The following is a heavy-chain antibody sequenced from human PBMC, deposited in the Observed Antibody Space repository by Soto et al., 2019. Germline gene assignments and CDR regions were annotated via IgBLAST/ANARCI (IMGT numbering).Heavy chain of an antibody. CDR3: ARDKITGLFDY. CDR1: GGSFSGYY. CDR2: INHSGST. D-gene: IGHD2-8*02. J-gene: IGHJ4*02. Sequence: QVQLQQWGAGLLKPSETLSLTCAVYGGSFSGYYWTWIRQPPGTGLEWIGEINHSGSTSYNPSLKSRVTISVDTSKNQFSLKLTSVTAADTAVYYCARDKITGLFDYWGQETLVTVSS. V-gene: IGHV4-34*01.